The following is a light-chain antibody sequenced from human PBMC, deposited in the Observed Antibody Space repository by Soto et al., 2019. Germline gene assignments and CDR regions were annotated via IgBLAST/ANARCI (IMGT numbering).Light chain of an antibody. CDR2: GAS. J-gene: IGKJ2*01. V-gene: IGKV3-20*01. CDR1: QTVSSSY. Sequence: EVVLTQSPGTLSLSPGERATLSCRASQTVSSSYLAWYQQKPGQAPRLLIYGASNRATGIPDRFSGSGSGIDFTLTINRLEPEDFAVYYCHHYGSSPPYTFGQGAKLDI. CDR3: HHYGSSPPYT.